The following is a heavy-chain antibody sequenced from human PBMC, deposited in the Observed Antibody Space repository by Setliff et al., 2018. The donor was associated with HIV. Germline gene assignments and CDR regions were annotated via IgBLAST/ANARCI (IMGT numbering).Heavy chain of an antibody. CDR1: GGSINSGNYY. CDR3: ASYDMPSSYSSCYYYDS. D-gene: IGHD3-22*01. J-gene: IGHJ5*01. V-gene: IGHV4-31*03. CDR2: IYYSGTT. Sequence: SETLSLTCTVSGGSINSGNYYWSWIRQHPGKGLEWIGFIYYSGTTYCNPSLKSRVTISVDTSKKQFSLQLNSVTAADTAVYYCASYDMPSSYSSCYYYDSWGQGTLVTVSS.